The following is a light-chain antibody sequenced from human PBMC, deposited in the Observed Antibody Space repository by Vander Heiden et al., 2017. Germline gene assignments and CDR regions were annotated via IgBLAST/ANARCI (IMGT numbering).Light chain of an antibody. V-gene: IGKV1-39*01. CDR2: AAS. J-gene: IGKJ3*01. CDR3: QHKVT. Sequence: DIQMTQSPSSLSASVGDRVTITCRASQSISSYLNWYQQNPGKAPKLLIYAASSLQSGVRLRFSGSGSGTDFTRTISSLQPDDFETHYGQHKVTFGHGTKVDIK. CDR1: QSISSY.